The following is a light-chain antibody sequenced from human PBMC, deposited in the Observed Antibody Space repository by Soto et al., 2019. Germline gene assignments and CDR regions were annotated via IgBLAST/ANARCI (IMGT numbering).Light chain of an antibody. Sequence: VLTQSPGTVSLSPGEGATLSCRASQTVSSSFLAWYQQKPGQAPRLLIYGPSTRATGIPDRFSGSGSGTDFTLTISRLEPEDFAVYYCQQYGSSSTFGQGTKVDIK. J-gene: IGKJ1*01. CDR2: GPS. V-gene: IGKV3-20*01. CDR1: QTVSSSF. CDR3: QQYGSSST.